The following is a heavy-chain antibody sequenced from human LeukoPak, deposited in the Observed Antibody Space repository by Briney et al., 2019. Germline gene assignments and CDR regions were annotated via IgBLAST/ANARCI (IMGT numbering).Heavy chain of an antibody. CDR3: ARGRRILDKKFYYYYYYMDV. Sequence: PSETLSLTCAVYGESFSGYYWSWIRQSPGKGLEWIGEINHSGSTSYSPSLKSRVTLSVDTSKNQFSLNLSSVTAADTAVYYCARGRRILDKKFYYYYYYMDVWGKGTTVTVSS. V-gene: IGHV4-34*01. CDR2: INHSGST. J-gene: IGHJ6*03. D-gene: IGHD2/OR15-2a*01. CDR1: GESFSGYY.